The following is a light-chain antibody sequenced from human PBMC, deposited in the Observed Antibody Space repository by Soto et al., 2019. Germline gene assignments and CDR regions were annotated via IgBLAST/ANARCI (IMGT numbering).Light chain of an antibody. CDR3: QQSDSIPYT. J-gene: IGKJ2*01. V-gene: IGKV1-39*01. Sequence: DLQMTQSPSSLSASVGDRVTITCRASQNINTYLNWYQQRPGRAPKLLISGASNLRSGVPSTFSGSGSGTDFDLIISSLQPDDSATYYCQQSDSIPYTFGQGTKLEIK. CDR1: QNINTY. CDR2: GAS.